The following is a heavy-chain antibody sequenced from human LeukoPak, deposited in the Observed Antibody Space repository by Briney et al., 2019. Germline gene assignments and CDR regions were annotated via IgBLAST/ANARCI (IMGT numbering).Heavy chain of an antibody. D-gene: IGHD3-10*01. CDR3: ARDRAGYFDY. J-gene: IGHJ4*02. Sequence: PSETLSLTCAVYGGSFSGYHWSWIRQPPGKGLEWIGEINHSGSTNYNPSLKSRVTISVDTSKNQFSLKLSSVTAADTAVYYCARDRAGYFDYWGQGTLVTVSS. V-gene: IGHV4-34*01. CDR2: INHSGST. CDR1: GGSFSGYH.